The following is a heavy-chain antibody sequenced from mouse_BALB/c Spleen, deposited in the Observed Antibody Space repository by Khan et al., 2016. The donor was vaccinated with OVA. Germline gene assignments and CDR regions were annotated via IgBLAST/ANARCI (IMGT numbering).Heavy chain of an antibody. CDR2: ISGDSNTI. CDR1: GFTFSSYG. Sequence: EVQLQESGGDLVQPGGSRKLSCAASGFTFSSYGMHWVRQAPEKGLEWVAYISGDSNTIYYADTVKGRFTISRDNPRNTLVLQMTSLMSDDTAMYYCATSYFHGYYFDYWGPGTTLTVSS. CDR3: ATSYFHGYYFDY. J-gene: IGHJ2*01. D-gene: IGHD1-1*01. V-gene: IGHV5-17*02.